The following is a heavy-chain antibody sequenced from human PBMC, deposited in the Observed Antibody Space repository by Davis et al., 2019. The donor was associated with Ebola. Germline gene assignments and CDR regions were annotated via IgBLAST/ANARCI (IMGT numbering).Heavy chain of an antibody. Sequence: GESLKISCAASGFTFSTYSMSWVRQAPGKGLEWVSSISSDSDYIYYADSAKGRFTISRDNAKNTLYLQMNSLRAEDTAVYYCARVILWFGEPSGMDVWGKGTTVTVSS. D-gene: IGHD3-10*01. CDR2: ISSDSDYI. J-gene: IGHJ6*04. CDR1: GFTFSTYS. V-gene: IGHV3-21*04. CDR3: ARVILWFGEPSGMDV.